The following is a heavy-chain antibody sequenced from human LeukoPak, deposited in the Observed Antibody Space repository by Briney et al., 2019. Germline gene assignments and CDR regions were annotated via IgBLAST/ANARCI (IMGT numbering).Heavy chain of an antibody. D-gene: IGHD2-2*01. J-gene: IGHJ3*02. CDR1: GGSISSYY. V-gene: IGHV4-59*01. CDR3: ARKPEYQLGAFDI. CDR2: IYYSGST. Sequence: SETLSLTCTVSGGSISSYYWSWIRQPPGKGLEWIGYIYYSGSTNYNPSLKSRVTISVDTSKNQFSLKLSSVTAADTAVYYCARKPEYQLGAFDIWGQGTMVTVSS.